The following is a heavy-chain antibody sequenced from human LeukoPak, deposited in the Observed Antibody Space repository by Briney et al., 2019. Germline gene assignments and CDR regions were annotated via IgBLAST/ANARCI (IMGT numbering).Heavy chain of an antibody. Sequence: GGSLRLSCGASGFTFSNYAMTWVRQAPGKGVEWVSTIGISDGSTYNADSVRGRLTISRDNSKNTLCLQMNSLRAEDTAVYYCAKGGGGSSFDFWGQGTLVAVSS. CDR1: GFTFSNYA. CDR2: IGISDGST. J-gene: IGHJ4*02. V-gene: IGHV3-23*01. D-gene: IGHD2-15*01. CDR3: AKGGGGSSFDF.